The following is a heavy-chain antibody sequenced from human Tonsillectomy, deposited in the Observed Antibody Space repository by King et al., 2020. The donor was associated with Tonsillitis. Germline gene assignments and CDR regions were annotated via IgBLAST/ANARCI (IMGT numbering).Heavy chain of an antibody. D-gene: IGHD1-26*01. Sequence: QLVQSVAEVKKPGESLKISCKGSGYSFTSYWIGWVRQMPGKGLEWMGIIYPVDSYTRYSPSFQGQVTISADKSISTAYLQWSRLKASDTAMYYCAGLGPYLGATRPFDYWGQGTLVTVSS. CDR2: IYPVDSYT. CDR3: AGLGPYLGATRPFDY. CDR1: GYSFTSYW. J-gene: IGHJ4*02. V-gene: IGHV5-51*01.